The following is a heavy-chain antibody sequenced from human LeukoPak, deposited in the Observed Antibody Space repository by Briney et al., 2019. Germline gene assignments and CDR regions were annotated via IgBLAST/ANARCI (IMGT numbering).Heavy chain of an antibody. J-gene: IGHJ4*02. Sequence: PGGSLRLSCAASAFTFSTYAMTWVRQAPGKGLEWVSAISGSDGSTYCANSVKGRFTISRDNSKNTLYLQMNSLRAEDTAVYYCAKGRTGYSYGYGIDYWGQGTLVTVSS. V-gene: IGHV3-23*01. CDR2: ISGSDGST. CDR3: AKGRTGYSYGYGIDY. D-gene: IGHD5-18*01. CDR1: AFTFSTYA.